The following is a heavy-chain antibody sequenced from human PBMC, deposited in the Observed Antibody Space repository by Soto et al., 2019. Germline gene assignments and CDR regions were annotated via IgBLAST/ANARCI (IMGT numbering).Heavy chain of an antibody. CDR2: INHSGST. CDR1: GGSFSGYY. D-gene: IGHD3-3*01. Sequence: SETLSLTCAVYGGSFSGYYWSWIRPPPGKGLEWIGEINHSGSTNYNPSLKSRVTISVDTSKNQFSLKLSSVTAADTAVYYCARERRITIFGVVISRTSQLWFDPWGQGTLVT. CDR3: ARERRITIFGVVISRTSQLWFDP. V-gene: IGHV4-34*01. J-gene: IGHJ5*02.